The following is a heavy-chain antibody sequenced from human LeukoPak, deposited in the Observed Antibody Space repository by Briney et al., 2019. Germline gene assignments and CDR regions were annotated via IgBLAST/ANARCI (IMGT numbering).Heavy chain of an antibody. J-gene: IGHJ4*02. D-gene: IGHD6-13*01. V-gene: IGHV3-21*01. Sequence: GGSLRLSCAASGSTFSSNPMHWVRQAPGKGLEWVSAISSSSYIYYADSVKGRFTISRDNARNSLYLQMNSLRAEDTAMYYCAREGAAAAPYWGQGTLVTVSS. CDR1: GSTFSSNP. CDR3: AREGAAAAPY. CDR2: ISSSSYI.